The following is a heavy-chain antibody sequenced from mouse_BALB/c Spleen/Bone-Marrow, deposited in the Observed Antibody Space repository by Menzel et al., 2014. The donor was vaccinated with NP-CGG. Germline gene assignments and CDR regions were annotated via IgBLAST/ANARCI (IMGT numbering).Heavy chain of an antibody. J-gene: IGHJ1*01. CDR1: GFNIKDTY. V-gene: IGHV14-3*02. D-gene: IGHD1-1*02. CDR3: GRQEFAIYGDFDF. CDR2: IDPANGNT. Sequence: VQLKESGAELVKPGASVKLSCSASGFNIKDTYMHWVKQRPEQGLEWIGRIDPANGNTKYDPKFQDKATITADTSSNTVDLQLSRLTCEDAAVDYCGRQEFAIYGDFDFWGPGTTVTVSS.